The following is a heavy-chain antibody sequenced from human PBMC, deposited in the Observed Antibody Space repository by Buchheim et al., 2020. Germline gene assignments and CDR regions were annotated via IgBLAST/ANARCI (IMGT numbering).Heavy chain of an antibody. J-gene: IGHJ4*02. CDR1: GFTFSSYW. Sequence: EVQLVESGGGLVQPGGSLRLSCAASGFTFSSYWMHWVRQAPGKGLVWVSRINSDGSSTRYADSVKGRFTISRDNAKNTLYLQMNSLRAEDTAVYYCARVLPALGYCSGGSCYGEFDYWGQGTL. CDR3: ARVLPALGYCSGGSCYGEFDY. CDR2: INSDGSST. V-gene: IGHV3-74*01. D-gene: IGHD2-15*01.